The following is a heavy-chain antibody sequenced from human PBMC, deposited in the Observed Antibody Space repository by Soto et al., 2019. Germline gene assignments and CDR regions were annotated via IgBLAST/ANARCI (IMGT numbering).Heavy chain of an antibody. CDR3: ARVVWSITTCYTGAWAV. CDR2: IYSTGST. CDR1: GGSMNNYY. D-gene: IGHD2-2*02. V-gene: IGHV4-4*07. Sequence: SETLSLTCTVSGGSMNNYYWTWVRQPAGKGLEWMGRIYSTGSTNYSPSLKSRLTISLDTSNNQFSLQLSSVTAADTAVYYCARVVWSITTCYTGAWAVWGRGTTVTGS. J-gene: IGHJ6*02.